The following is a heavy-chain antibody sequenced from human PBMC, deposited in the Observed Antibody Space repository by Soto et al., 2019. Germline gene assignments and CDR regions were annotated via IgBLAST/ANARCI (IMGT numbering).Heavy chain of an antibody. J-gene: IGHJ6*02. CDR3: AREFRSPDFYFRGMDV. Sequence: QGQLVQSGAEVKKPGASVKVSCKASGYTFTSYGISWVRQAPGQGLAWMGWLSAKKGNTKYAQKFQGRVTMTTVTSTSTAYKELRSLRSDVTAVYYCAREFRSPDFYFRGMDVWAHGTTVTVSS. V-gene: IGHV1-18*04. CDR1: GYTFTSYG. CDR2: LSAKKGNT.